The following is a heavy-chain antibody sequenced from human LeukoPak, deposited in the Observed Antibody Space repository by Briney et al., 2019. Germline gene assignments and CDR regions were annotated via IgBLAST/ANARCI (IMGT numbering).Heavy chain of an antibody. CDR3: ARRAWHDYGDGISYYFDY. CDR1: GGSISSYY. Sequence: SETLSLTCTVSGGSISSYYWSWIRQPPGKGLEWIGYIYYSGSTNYNPSLKSRVTISVDTSKNQFSLKLSSVTAADTAVYYCARRAWHDYGDGISYYFDYWGQGTLVTVSS. J-gene: IGHJ4*02. D-gene: IGHD4-17*01. V-gene: IGHV4-59*08. CDR2: IYYSGST.